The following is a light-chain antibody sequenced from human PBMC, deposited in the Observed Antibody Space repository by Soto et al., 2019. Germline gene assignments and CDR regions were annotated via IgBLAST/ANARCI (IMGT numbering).Light chain of an antibody. Sequence: EIVLTQSPGTLSLSPGERATLSCRASQSVSSRNLAWYQQKPSQAPRLLIYGTSSRATGIPDRFSGSGSGTDFTLTISRLEPEDFAVYYCNQYNNSPRTFGQGTKVDIK. CDR3: NQYNNSPRT. CDR2: GTS. CDR1: QSVSSRN. V-gene: IGKV3-20*01. J-gene: IGKJ1*01.